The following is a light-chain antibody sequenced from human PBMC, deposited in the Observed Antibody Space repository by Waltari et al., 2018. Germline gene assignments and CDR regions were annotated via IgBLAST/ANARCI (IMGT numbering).Light chain of an antibody. Sequence: EGVLTQSPGTLSLSPGERATPSCTVSHSFNNTFLAWYQLKPGQPPRLLIYGASSRAPGVPSRFSGRGSGADFILTISRLDPDDFAVYFCQQFDTSPRWTFGQGTKVE. CDR2: GAS. CDR3: QQFDTSPRWT. V-gene: IGKV3-20*01. CDR1: HSFNNTF. J-gene: IGKJ1*01.